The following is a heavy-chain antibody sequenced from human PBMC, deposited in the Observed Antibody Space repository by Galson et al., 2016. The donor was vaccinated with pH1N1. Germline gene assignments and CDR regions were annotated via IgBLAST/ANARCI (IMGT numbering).Heavy chain of an antibody. D-gene: IGHD4-17*01. CDR1: GGSFNSASDY. J-gene: IGHJ5*02. V-gene: IGHV4-31*03. Sequence: TLSLTCTVSGGSFNSASDYWSWFRQHPEKGLEWIGEIDYSGSTYYNPSLKSRVSISVYTSKNQFSLKLSSVTAADTAVYYCARSSYGDYVHWFDPWGQGTLVTVSS. CDR2: IDYSGST. CDR3: ARSSYGDYVHWFDP.